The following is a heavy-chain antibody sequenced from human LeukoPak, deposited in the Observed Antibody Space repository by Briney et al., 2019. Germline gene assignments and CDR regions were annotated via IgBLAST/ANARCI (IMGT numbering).Heavy chain of an antibody. CDR3: ARDPGRGWEGIAAAGTFDY. CDR2: TYYRSKWYN. CDR1: GDSVSSNSAA. D-gene: IGHD6-13*01. Sequence: SQTLSLTCAISGDSVSSNSAAWNWIRQSPSRGLEWLGRTYYRSKWYNDYAVSVKSRVTINPGTSKNQFSLQLNSVTPEDTAVYYCARDPGRGWEGIAAAGTFDYWGQGTLVTVSS. J-gene: IGHJ4*02. V-gene: IGHV6-1*01.